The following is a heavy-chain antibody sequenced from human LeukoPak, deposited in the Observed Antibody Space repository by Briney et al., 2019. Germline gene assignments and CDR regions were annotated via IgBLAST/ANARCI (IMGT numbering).Heavy chain of an antibody. J-gene: IGHJ6*03. Sequence: NPSETLSLTCTVSGGSISSYYWSWIRQPPGKGLEWIGYIYTSGSTNYNLSLKSRVTISVDTSKNQFSLKLSSVTAADAAVYYCARHGGIAARPRPNYYYMDVWGKGTTVTVSS. D-gene: IGHD6-6*01. CDR3: ARHGGIAARPRPNYYYMDV. CDR1: GGSISSYY. V-gene: IGHV4-4*09. CDR2: IYTSGST.